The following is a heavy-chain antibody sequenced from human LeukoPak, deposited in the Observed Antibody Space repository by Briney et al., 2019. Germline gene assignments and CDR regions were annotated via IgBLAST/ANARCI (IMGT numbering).Heavy chain of an antibody. CDR2: VSSSSTYI. V-gene: IGHV3-21*01. J-gene: IGHJ3*02. D-gene: IGHD3-22*01. Sequence: GGSLRLSCAASGFTFSTYNMNWVRQAPGRGLEWVSSVSSSSTYIYYADSVKGRFTISRDNAKNSLYLQMNSLTAEDTAVYYCARAYSYSYDSSAYRDAFDIWGQGTMVTVSS. CDR1: GFTFSTYN. CDR3: ARAYSYSYDSSAYRDAFDI.